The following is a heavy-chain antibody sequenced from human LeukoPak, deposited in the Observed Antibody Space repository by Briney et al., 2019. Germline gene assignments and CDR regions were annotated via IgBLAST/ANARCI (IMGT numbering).Heavy chain of an antibody. CDR1: GDSLSSNSAA. J-gene: IGHJ3*02. V-gene: IGHV6-1*01. D-gene: IGHD1/OR15-1a*01. CDR2: TYYTSKWYN. CDR3: ARQQNRAFNI. Sequence: SQTLSLTCALSGDSLSSNSAAWNWIRHSPSRGLEWLGRTYYTSKWYNDYAVSVKSRITINPDPSKNQFSLQLNSVTPEDTAVYYCARQQNRAFNIWGQGTMVTVSS.